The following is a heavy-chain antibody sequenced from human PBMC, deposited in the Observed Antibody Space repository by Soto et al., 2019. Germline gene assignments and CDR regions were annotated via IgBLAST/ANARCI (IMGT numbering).Heavy chain of an antibody. D-gene: IGHD3-10*01. CDR1: VFTFSDYY. CDR3: AREGMVTMVRGVIYYYYGMDV. V-gene: IGHV3-11*01. Sequence: GSLRLSCAASVFTFSDYYMSWIRQAPGKGLEWVSYISSSGSTIYYADSVKGRFTISRDNAKNSLYLQMNSLRAEDTAVYYCAREGMVTMVRGVIYYYYGMDVWGQGTTVTVSS. J-gene: IGHJ6*02. CDR2: ISSSGSTI.